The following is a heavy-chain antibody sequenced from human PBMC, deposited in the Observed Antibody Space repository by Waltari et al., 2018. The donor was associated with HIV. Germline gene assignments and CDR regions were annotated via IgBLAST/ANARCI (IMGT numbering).Heavy chain of an antibody. J-gene: IGHJ3*02. V-gene: IGHV3-33*06. CDR1: GFTLISYG. Sequence: QVYLMESGGGVVQPGGSLKLSCAASGFTLISYGMHWVRQAPGKGLEWVAVIWSDGYNKFYADSVRGRFTFSRDNSKYTLSLQMNSLRAEDTALYYCVKERGPFNGFDIWGQGTMVTVSS. CDR3: VKERGPFNGFDI. CDR2: IWSDGYNK. D-gene: IGHD3-16*01.